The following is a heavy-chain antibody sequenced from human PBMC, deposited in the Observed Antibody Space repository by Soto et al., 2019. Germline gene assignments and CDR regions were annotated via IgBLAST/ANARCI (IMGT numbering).Heavy chain of an antibody. J-gene: IGHJ4*02. D-gene: IGHD3-22*01. CDR2: ISSSGSTI. Sequence: GGSLRLSCAASGFTFSDYYMSWIRQAPGKGLEWVSYISSSGSTIHYADSVKGRFTISRDNAKNSLYLQMNSLRAEDTAVYYCAREGTSYYYDSSGYFDYWGQGTLVTVSS. CDR1: GFTFSDYY. CDR3: AREGTSYYYDSSGYFDY. V-gene: IGHV3-11*01.